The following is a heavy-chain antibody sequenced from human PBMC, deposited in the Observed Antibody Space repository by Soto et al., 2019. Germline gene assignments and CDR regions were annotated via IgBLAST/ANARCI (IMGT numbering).Heavy chain of an antibody. J-gene: IGHJ4*02. CDR2: ISAYNGNT. D-gene: IGHD2-15*01. CDR3: ARDWRRKLVVVAGPTDY. Sequence: QVQLVQSGAEVKKPGASVKVSCKASGYTFTSYGISWVRQAPGQGLEWMGWISAYNGNTNYAQKLQGRVTMTTDTSTSTGYMELRSLRSDDTAVYYCARDWRRKLVVVAGPTDYWGQGTLVTVSS. V-gene: IGHV1-18*01. CDR1: GYTFTSYG.